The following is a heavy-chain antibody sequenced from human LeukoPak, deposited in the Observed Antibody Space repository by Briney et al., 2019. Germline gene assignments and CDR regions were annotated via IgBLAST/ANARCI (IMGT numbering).Heavy chain of an antibody. V-gene: IGHV3-23*01. CDR3: ANPYYYGSGSYWHFDY. CDR1: GFTFSIYA. J-gene: IGHJ4*02. D-gene: IGHD3-10*01. CDR2: ISGSCGST. Sequence: GGSLRLSYAASGFTFSIYAMIWVRQAPGKGLEGVSAISGSCGSTYYAHSVKGLFTISRDNSKNTLYLQMKRLRAEDTAVYYCANPYYYGSGSYWHFDYWGQGTLVTVSS.